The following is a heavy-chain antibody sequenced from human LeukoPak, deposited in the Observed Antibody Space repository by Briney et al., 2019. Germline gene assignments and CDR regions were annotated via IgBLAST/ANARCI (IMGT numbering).Heavy chain of an antibody. D-gene: IGHD3-10*01. CDR1: GFTFSSYA. CDR2: ISYDGSNK. CDR3: ARGAAIWFGAKGSFDP. Sequence: PGRSLRLSCAASGFTFSSYAMHWVRQAPGKGLEWVAVISYDGSNKYYADSVKGRFTISRDNSKNTLYLQMNSLRAEDTAVYYCARGAAIWFGAKGSFDPWGQGTLVTVSS. V-gene: IGHV3-30*04. J-gene: IGHJ5*02.